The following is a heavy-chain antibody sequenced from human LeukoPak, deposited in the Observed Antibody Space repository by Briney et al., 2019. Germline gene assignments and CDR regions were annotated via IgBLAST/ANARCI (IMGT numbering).Heavy chain of an antibody. CDR1: GYTFTGYY. J-gene: IGHJ5*02. CDR3: ARDNSVRDEAWWFSP. CDR2: INPNSGGT. Sequence: ASVKVSCKASGYTFTGYYMHWVRQAPGQGLEWMGWINPNSGGTNYAQKFQGRVTMTRDTSISTAYMELSRLRSDDTAVYYCARDNSVRDEAWWFSPWGQGTLVTVSS. D-gene: IGHD5-24*01. V-gene: IGHV1-2*02.